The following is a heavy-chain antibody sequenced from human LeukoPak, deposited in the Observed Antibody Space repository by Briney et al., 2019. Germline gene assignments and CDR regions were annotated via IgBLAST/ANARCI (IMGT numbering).Heavy chain of an antibody. Sequence: PGGSLRLSCATSGFTFSSNWMSWVRHVPGRGLDWVANIKPDGSAEYYAASVKGRFTVSRDNAENSLYLQMNSLRAEDTGVYYCARGNQQLPRSTPDYWGQGTLVTVSS. D-gene: IGHD2-2*01. CDR3: ARGNQQLPRSTPDY. V-gene: IGHV3-7*01. CDR2: IKPDGSAE. J-gene: IGHJ4*02. CDR1: GFTFSSNW.